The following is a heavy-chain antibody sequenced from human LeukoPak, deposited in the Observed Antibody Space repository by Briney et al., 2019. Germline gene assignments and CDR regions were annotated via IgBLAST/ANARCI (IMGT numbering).Heavy chain of an antibody. Sequence: SQTLSLTCAISGDSVSTNSATWTWLRQSPSRGLEWLGRTYYRSKWNNDYAVSMKGRITINPDTSKNQFSLQLNSVTPEDTAVYYCARLVGASWFDSWGQGTLVTVSS. CDR3: ARLVGASWFDS. V-gene: IGHV6-1*01. CDR2: TYYRSKWNN. J-gene: IGHJ5*01. D-gene: IGHD1-26*01. CDR1: GDSVSTNSAT.